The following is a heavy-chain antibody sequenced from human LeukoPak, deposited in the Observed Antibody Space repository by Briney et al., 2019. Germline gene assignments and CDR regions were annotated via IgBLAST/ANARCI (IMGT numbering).Heavy chain of an antibody. CDR2: IRNDGSNK. D-gene: IGHD3-22*01. Sequence: GGSLRLSCAASGFTFSSYGMHWVRHAPGKGLEWVAFIRNDGSNKYYADSVRGRFTISRDSSKNTLYLQMNRLRPEDTAVYYCAKDRYYDSSGYYKPDYWGQGTLVTVSS. CDR3: AKDRYYDSSGYYKPDY. J-gene: IGHJ4*02. CDR1: GFTFSSYG. V-gene: IGHV3-30*02.